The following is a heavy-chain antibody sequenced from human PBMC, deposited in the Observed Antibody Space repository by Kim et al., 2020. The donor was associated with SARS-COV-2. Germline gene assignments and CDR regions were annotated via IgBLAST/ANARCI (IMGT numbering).Heavy chain of an antibody. D-gene: IGHD3-10*01. V-gene: IGHV1-69*13. CDR2: IIPIFGTA. Sequence: SVKVSCKASGGTFSSYAISWVRQAPGQGLEWMGGIIPIFGTANYAQKFQGRYTITADESTSTAYMELSSLRSEDTAVYYCASWYYYGSGSYSGYGMDVWGQGTTVTVSS. CDR1: GGTFSSYA. CDR3: ASWYYYGSGSYSGYGMDV. J-gene: IGHJ6*02.